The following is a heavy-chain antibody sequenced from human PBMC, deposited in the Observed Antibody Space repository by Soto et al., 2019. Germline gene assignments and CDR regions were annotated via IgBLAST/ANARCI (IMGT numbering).Heavy chain of an antibody. D-gene: IGHD2-2*01. Sequence: QVQLQESGPGLVKPSETLSLTCTVSGGSVSSGSYYWSWIRQPPGKGLEWIGYFYYSGSTNYNPSLKSRVTISVDTSKNQFSLKLSSVTAADTAVYYCARDVRYCSSTSCPYYYYYGMDVWGQGTTVTVSS. CDR1: GGSVSSGSYY. CDR2: FYYSGST. V-gene: IGHV4-61*01. J-gene: IGHJ6*02. CDR3: ARDVRYCSSTSCPYYYYYGMDV.